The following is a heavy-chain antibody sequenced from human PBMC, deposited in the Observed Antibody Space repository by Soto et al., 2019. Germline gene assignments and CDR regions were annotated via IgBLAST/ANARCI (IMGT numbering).Heavy chain of an antibody. V-gene: IGHV4-31*03. CDR2: IYYSGST. CDR1: GGSISSGGYY. CDR3: ARWVGATSFDY. J-gene: IGHJ4*02. D-gene: IGHD1-26*01. Sequence: QVQLQESGPGLVKPSQTLSLTCTVSGGSISSGGYYWSWIRQHPGKGLEWIGYIYYSGSTYYNPSLKCRVTISVDTSKIHFSLKLSSVTAADTAVYYCARWVGATSFDYWGQGTLVTVSS.